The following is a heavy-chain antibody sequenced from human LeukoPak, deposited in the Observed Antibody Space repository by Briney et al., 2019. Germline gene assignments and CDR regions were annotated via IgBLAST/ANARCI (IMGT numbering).Heavy chain of an antibody. V-gene: IGHV7-4-1*02. D-gene: IGHD4-23*01. Sequence: ASVTVSFTASGYTFTSYAMNWVRQAPGQGLEWMGWINTNTGNPTYAQGFTGRFVFSLDTSVSTAYLQISSLKAEDTAVYYCAREGGYGGNYYYFDYWGQGTLVTVSS. CDR2: INTNTGNP. CDR3: AREGGYGGNYYYFDY. CDR1: GYTFTSYA. J-gene: IGHJ4*02.